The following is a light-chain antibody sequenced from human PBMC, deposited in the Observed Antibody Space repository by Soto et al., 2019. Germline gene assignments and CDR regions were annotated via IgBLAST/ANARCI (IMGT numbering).Light chain of an antibody. CDR3: QQYDNLPPLA. V-gene: IGKV1-33*01. CDR2: EAS. J-gene: IGKJ5*01. CDR1: QDINNY. Sequence: DIQMTQSPSSLSASVGDRVTITCQASQDINNYLNWYQQKAGKAPKLLIYEASNLETGVPSRFSGSGSGTDFTFTISSLQPEDIATYYCQQYDNLPPLAFGQGTRLEIK.